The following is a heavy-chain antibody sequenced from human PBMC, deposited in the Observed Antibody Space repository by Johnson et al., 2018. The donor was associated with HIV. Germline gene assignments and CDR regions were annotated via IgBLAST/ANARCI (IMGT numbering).Heavy chain of an antibody. CDR3: AKETTGDTGAFDI. CDR1: GFTFSSYA. D-gene: IGHD7-27*01. V-gene: IGHV3-30*04. CDR2: ISYDGSNK. J-gene: IGHJ3*02. Sequence: VQLVESGGGVVQPGRSLRLSCAASGFTFSSYAMHWVRQAPGKGLEWVAVISYDGSNKYYADSVKGRFTISRDNSKNTLYLQMNSLRAEDTAVYYCAKETTGDTGAFDIWGQGTMVTVSS.